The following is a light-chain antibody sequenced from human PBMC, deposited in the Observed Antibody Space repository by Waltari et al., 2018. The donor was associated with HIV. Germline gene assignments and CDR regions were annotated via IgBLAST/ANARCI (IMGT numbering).Light chain of an antibody. CDR1: SANIGRNS. J-gene: IGLJ2*01. CDR2: KDN. Sequence: QAALTQPPSASGTPGQRVTISCSGGSANIGRNSVSWFQQVPGTAPKPLIYKDNQRPSGVPDLFSASKSGTSASLAISGLRSEDEADYYCAAWDVSLRGLVFGGGTKLTVL. CDR3: AAWDVSLRGLV. V-gene: IGLV1-47*01.